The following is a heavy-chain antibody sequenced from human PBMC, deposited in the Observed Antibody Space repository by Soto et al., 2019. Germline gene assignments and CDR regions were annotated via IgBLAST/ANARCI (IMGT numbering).Heavy chain of an antibody. CDR1: GYSFSSHW. D-gene: IGHD3-22*01. CDR3: ARHPDTRPYYYDSSGIN. V-gene: IGHV5-51*01. CDR2: IYPSDSDT. Sequence: GESLKISCKGSGYSFSSHWIGWVRQMPGKGLEWMGIIYPSDSDTSYSPSFQGQVTISADKSTSTAYLQWSSLKASDTAMYYCARHPDTRPYYYDSSGINWGQGTLVTVPQ. J-gene: IGHJ4*02.